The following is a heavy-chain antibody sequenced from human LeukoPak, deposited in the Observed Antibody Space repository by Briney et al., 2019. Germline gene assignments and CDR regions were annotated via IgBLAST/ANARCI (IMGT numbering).Heavy chain of an antibody. J-gene: IGHJ4*02. Sequence: PGGSLRLSCTASGFTFSSYAMNWVRQAPGKGLEWVSYISSSSSTIFYADSVKGRFTISRDNAKNSLYLQTNSLRDEDTAVYYCARDYPPGYWGQGTLVTVSS. CDR3: ARDYPPGY. CDR1: GFTFSSYA. CDR2: ISSSSSTI. D-gene: IGHD6-13*01. V-gene: IGHV3-48*02.